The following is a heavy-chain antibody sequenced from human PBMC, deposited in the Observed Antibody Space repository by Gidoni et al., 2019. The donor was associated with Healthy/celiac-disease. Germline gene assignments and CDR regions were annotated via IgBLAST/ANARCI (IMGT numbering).Heavy chain of an antibody. J-gene: IGHJ4*02. CDR3: TREPRIMITFGGVKFDY. CDR2: IRSKAYGGTT. V-gene: IGHV3-49*05. Sequence: EVQLVESGGGLVKPGRSLRLSCTAPGFTFGDYAMSWFRQAPGKGLEWVGVIRSKAYGGTTEYAASVKGRFTISRDDSKSIAYLQMNSLKTEDTAVYYCTREPRIMITFGGVKFDYWGQGTLVTVSS. D-gene: IGHD3-16*01. CDR1: GFTFGDYA.